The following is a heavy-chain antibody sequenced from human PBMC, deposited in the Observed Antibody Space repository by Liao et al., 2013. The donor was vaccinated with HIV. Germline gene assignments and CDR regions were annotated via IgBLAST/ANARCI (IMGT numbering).Heavy chain of an antibody. Sequence: QVHLQESGPGLVKPSQTLSLTCTVSGGSISSGDYYWSWIRQPPGKGLQWIGYIFYSGSTYYNPSLKSRLTISVDTSKNQFSLRLSSVTAADTAVYYCANYGDYFDSWGQGALVTVSS. CDR1: GGSISSGDYY. V-gene: IGHV4-30-4*08. J-gene: IGHJ4*02. D-gene: IGHD4-17*01. CDR3: ANYGDYFDS. CDR2: IFYSGST.